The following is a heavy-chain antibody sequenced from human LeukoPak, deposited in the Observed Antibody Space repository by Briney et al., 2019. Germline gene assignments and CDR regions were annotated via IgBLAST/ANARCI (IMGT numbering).Heavy chain of an antibody. CDR3: ARRLAQYDCFDP. J-gene: IGHJ5*02. Sequence: SQTLSLTCAISGDSVSGNSVTWHWTRQSPSRGLEWLGSTYDRCTWYNDYAVSVRGRLTVNPDTSKNQFSLLLISVTPEDTAVYYCARRLAQYDCFDPWGQGILVTVSS. CDR2: TYDRCTWYN. CDR1: GDSVSGNSVT. V-gene: IGHV6-1*01. D-gene: IGHD3-9*01.